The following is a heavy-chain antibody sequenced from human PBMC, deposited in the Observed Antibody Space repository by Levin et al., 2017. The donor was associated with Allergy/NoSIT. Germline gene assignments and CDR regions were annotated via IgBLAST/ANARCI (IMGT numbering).Heavy chain of an antibody. CDR1: GFTFSSYA. Sequence: GGSLRLSCAASGFTFSSYAMHWVRQAPGKGLEWVAVISYDGSNKYYADSVKGRFTISRDNSKNTLYLQMNSLRAEDTAVYYCARGHSWKFNFDYWGQGTLVTVSS. V-gene: IGHV3-30-3*01. CDR3: ARGHSWKFNFDY. D-gene: IGHD1-1*01. J-gene: IGHJ4*02. CDR2: ISYDGSNK.